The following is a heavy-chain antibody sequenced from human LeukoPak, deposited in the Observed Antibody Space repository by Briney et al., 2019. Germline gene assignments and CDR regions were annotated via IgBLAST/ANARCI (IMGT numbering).Heavy chain of an antibody. Sequence: GESLKIPCKGSGYSFSSYWIGWVRQMPGEGLEWMGIIYPGDSDTSYSPSFQGQVTISAGKSISTAYLQWSSLKASDTAVYYCVRLIVGATRYFDYWGQGTLVTVSS. V-gene: IGHV5-51*01. CDR2: IYPGDSDT. J-gene: IGHJ4*02. CDR3: VRLIVGATRYFDY. CDR1: GYSFSSYW. D-gene: IGHD1-26*01.